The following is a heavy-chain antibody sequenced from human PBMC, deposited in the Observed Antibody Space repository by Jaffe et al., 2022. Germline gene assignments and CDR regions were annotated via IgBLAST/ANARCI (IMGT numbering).Heavy chain of an antibody. V-gene: IGHV1-3*01. D-gene: IGHD6-13*01. CDR3: ARGSSSSWPHNNWFDP. CDR1: GYTFTSYA. Sequence: QVQLVQSGAEVKKPGASVKVSCKASGYTFTSYAMHWVRQAPGQRLEWMGWINAGNGNTKYSQKFQGRVTITRDTSASTAYMELSSLRSEDTAVYYCARGSSSSWPHNNWFDPWGQGTLVTVSS. CDR2: INAGNGNT. J-gene: IGHJ5*02.